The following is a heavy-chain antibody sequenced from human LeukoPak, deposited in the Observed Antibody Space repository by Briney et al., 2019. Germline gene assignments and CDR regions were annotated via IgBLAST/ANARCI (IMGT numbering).Heavy chain of an antibody. CDR1: GGSISSGSYY. CDR2: IYTSGST. V-gene: IGHV4-61*02. J-gene: IGHJ6*03. CDR3: ARTYGDYVWNFYYMDV. D-gene: IGHD4-17*01. Sequence: PSETLSLTCTVSGGSISSGSYYWSWIRQPAGKGLEWIGRIYTSGSTNYNPSLKSRVTISVDTSKNQFSLKLSSVTAADTAVYYCARTYGDYVWNFYYMDVWGKGTTVTVSS.